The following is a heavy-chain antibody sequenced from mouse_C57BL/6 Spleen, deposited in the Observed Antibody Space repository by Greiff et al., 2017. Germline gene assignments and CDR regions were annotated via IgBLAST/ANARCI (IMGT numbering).Heavy chain of an antibody. D-gene: IGHD2-3*01. V-gene: IGHV5-17*01. Sequence: EVQRVESGGGLVKPGGSLKLSCAASGFTFSDYGMHWVRQAPEKGLEWVAYISSGSSTIYYADTVKGRFTISRDNAKNTLFLQMTRLRSEDTAMYYCARQGDDGNYSYAMDYWGQGTSVTVSS. J-gene: IGHJ4*01. CDR2: ISSGSSTI. CDR3: ARQGDDGNYSYAMDY. CDR1: GFTFSDYG.